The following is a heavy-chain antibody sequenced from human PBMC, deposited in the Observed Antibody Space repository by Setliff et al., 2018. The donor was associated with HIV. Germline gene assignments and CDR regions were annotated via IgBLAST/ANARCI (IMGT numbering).Heavy chain of an antibody. Sequence: SETLSLTCTVSGDSVGSGRYSWTWIRQHPGKGLEWIGSVSYTGSTSYTPSLRSRVTISSDTSKNQFSLSLASVTAADTAVYYCVRDRGHRSRSTYFFPYWGQGTLVTVSS. D-gene: IGHD3-10*01. CDR1: GDSVGSGRYS. J-gene: IGHJ4*02. CDR3: VRDRGHRSRSTYFFPY. CDR2: VSYTGST. V-gene: IGHV4-31*03.